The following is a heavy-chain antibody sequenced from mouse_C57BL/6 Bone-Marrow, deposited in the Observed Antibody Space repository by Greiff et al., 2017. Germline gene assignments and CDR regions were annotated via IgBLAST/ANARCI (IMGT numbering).Heavy chain of an antibody. CDR2: IYPGDGDT. D-gene: IGHD1-1*01. Sequence: VQLQQSGPELVKPGASVKISCKASGYAFSSSWMNWVKQRPGKGLEWIGRIYPGDGDTNYNGKFKGKATLTADKSSSTAYMQLSSLTSEDSAVYFCASESGIYYYGSTYDAMDYWGQGTSVTVAS. V-gene: IGHV1-82*01. CDR1: GYAFSSSW. J-gene: IGHJ4*01. CDR3: ASESGIYYYGSTYDAMDY.